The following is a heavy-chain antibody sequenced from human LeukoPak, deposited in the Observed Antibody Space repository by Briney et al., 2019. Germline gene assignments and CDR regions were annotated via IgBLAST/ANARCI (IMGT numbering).Heavy chain of an antibody. CDR1: GLTFNMYG. D-gene: IGHD3-22*01. CDR2: ISSSSSYI. J-gene: IGHJ4*02. CDR3: ARDYYDTIDYFDY. Sequence: GGSLRLSCAASGLTFNMYGMHWVRQAPGKGLEWVSSISSSSSYIYYADSVKGRFTISRDNAKNSLYLQMNSLRAEDTAVYYCARDYYDTIDYFDYWGQGTLVTVSS. V-gene: IGHV3-21*01.